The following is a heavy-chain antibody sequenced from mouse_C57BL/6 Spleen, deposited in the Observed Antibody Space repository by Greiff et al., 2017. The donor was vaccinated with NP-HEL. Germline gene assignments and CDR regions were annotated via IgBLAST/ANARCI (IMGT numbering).Heavy chain of an antibody. CDR3: ARFPDYDDGY. Sequence: QVQLQQSGAELVKPGASVKISCKASGYAFSSYWMNWVKQRPGTVLSCLGPLYPGDGDTNYNGKFKGKATLTADKSSSTAYMQLSSLTSEDSAVYFCARFPDYDDGYWGQGTSVTVSS. CDR2: LYPGDGDT. V-gene: IGHV1-80*01. J-gene: IGHJ4*01. D-gene: IGHD2-4*01. CDR1: GYAFSSYW.